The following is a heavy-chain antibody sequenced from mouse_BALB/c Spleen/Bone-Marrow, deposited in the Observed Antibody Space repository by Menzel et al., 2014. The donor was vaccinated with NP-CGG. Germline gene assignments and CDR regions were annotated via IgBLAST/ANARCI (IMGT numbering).Heavy chain of an antibody. CDR2: IDPSDSET. D-gene: IGHD2-4*01. CDR1: GYSFTSYW. Sequence: VQLQQSGPQLVRSGASVKISCKASGYSFTSYWMHWVQQRPGQGLEGIGMIDPSDSETRLNQKCKDKATLTVDKSSSSAYMQVSSPTSEESTVYYCARDVIAKGTYYYAMEYWGQGISATVSP. CDR3: ARDVIAKGTYYYAMEY. J-gene: IGHJ4*01. V-gene: IGHV1S126*01.